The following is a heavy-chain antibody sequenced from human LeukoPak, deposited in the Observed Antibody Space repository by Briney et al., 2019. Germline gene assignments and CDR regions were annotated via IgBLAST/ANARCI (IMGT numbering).Heavy chain of an antibody. V-gene: IGHV3-21*01. J-gene: IGHJ3*02. Sequence: PGGSLRLSCAASGFTFSSYSMNWVRQAPGKGLEWVSSISSSSSYICYADSVKGRFTISRDNAKNSLYLQMNSLRAEDTAVYYCARDQDFGVVPDAFDIWGQGTMVTVSS. D-gene: IGHD3-3*01. CDR1: GFTFSSYS. CDR3: ARDQDFGVVPDAFDI. CDR2: ISSSSSYI.